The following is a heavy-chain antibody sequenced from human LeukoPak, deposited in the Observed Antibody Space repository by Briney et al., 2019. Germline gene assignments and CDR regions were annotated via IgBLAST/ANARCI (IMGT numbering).Heavy chain of an antibody. V-gene: IGHV4-59*01. CDR3: ARVVRGVVTSNWFDP. D-gene: IGHD2-21*02. J-gene: IGHJ5*02. Sequence: SSETLSLTCTVSGDSLNTYYWTWIRQTPRKELEWIGFVASSGTSNYNPSLKSRVSISIDTSKNQFSLALTSVTPADTAVYYCARVVRGVVTSNWFDPWGQGTLVSVSS. CDR2: VASSGTS. CDR1: GDSLNTYY.